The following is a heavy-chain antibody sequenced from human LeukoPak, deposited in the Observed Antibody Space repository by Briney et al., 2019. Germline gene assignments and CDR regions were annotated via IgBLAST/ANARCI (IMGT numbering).Heavy chain of an antibody. D-gene: IGHD3-10*01. Sequence: SETLSLTCTGSGGSISSGSYYWSWIRRPAGKGLEWIGHIYTSGSTNYNPSLKSRVTISVDTSKNQVSLQLSSVTAADTAIYYCARADYYGSGRNRIDYWGQGTLVTVSS. J-gene: IGHJ4*02. CDR2: IYTSGST. V-gene: IGHV4-61*09. CDR1: GGSISSGSYY. CDR3: ARADYYGSGRNRIDY.